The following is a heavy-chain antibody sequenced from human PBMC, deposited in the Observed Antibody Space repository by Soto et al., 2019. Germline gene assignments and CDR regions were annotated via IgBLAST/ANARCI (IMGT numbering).Heavy chain of an antibody. D-gene: IGHD1-26*01. J-gene: IGHJ4*02. CDR2: ISGNNGNT. CDR3: ARAVGSPPHGDF. Sequence: QVQMVQSGAEVKKPWASVKVSCKASGYTFGSYAITWVRRAPGQGLEWMGWISGNNGNTNYAQKFQGRVTMTTDTSTGTAFLELRSLRSADTAVYYCARAVGSPPHGDFWGQGTLVTVSS. CDR1: GYTFGSYA. V-gene: IGHV1-18*04.